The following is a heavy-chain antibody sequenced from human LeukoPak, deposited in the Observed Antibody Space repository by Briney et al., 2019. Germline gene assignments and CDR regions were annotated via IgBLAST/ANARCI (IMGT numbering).Heavy chain of an antibody. CDR1: GFTFSSYA. Sequence: GGSLRLSCAASGFTFSSYAMSWVRQAPGKGLEWVSAISGSGGSTYYADSVKGRFTISRDNSKNTLYLQMNSLRAEDAAVYYCASSRDGYLFDYWGQGTLVTVSS. CDR2: ISGSGGST. CDR3: ASSRDGYLFDY. V-gene: IGHV3-23*01. D-gene: IGHD5-24*01. J-gene: IGHJ4*02.